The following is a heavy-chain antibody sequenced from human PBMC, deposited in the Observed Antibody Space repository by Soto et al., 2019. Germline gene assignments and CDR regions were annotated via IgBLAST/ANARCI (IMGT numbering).Heavy chain of an antibody. Sequence: LSETLSLTCTVSGGSISNCYWSWIRQPTGKGLEWIGYIYYSGSTNYSPSLKSRVTISVDTSKNQFSLKLSSVTAADTAVYYCARDKVDIGVSGTHYYYGMDVWGQGTTVTVS. V-gene: IGHV4-59*01. J-gene: IGHJ6*02. CDR3: ARDKVDIGVSGTHYYYGMDV. D-gene: IGHD6-19*01. CDR2: IYYSGST. CDR1: GGSISNCY.